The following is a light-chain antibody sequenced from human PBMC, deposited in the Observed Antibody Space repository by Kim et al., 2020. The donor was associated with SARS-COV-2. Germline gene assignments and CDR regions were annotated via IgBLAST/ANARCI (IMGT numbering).Light chain of an antibody. CDR2: DAS. J-gene: IGKJ2*01. CDR3: QQYDYRPHA. Sequence: DIQLTQFPSFLSASVGDRVTITCRASQGISKNLAWYQHKSGKAPKLLIYDASTLRRGVPSRFSGSESGTEFTFTISSLQPEDIATYYCQQYDYRPHAFGQKTKVDIK. V-gene: IGKV1-33*01. CDR1: QGISKN.